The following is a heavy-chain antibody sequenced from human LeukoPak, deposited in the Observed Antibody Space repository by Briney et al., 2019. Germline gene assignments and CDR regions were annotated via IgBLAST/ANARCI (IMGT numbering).Heavy chain of an antibody. V-gene: IGHV3-23*01. J-gene: IGHJ6*03. CDR3: ARELHGSGRYSYKYYYYMDV. CDR1: GFTFSNYA. D-gene: IGHD3-10*01. Sequence: PGGSLRLSCAASGFTFSNYAMSWVRQAPGKGPEWVSVISVSGGSGGSTYYADSVKGRFTISRDNSKNTLYLQMNSLRAEDTAVYYCARELHGSGRYSYKYYYYMDVWGKGTTVTISS. CDR2: ISVSGGSGGST.